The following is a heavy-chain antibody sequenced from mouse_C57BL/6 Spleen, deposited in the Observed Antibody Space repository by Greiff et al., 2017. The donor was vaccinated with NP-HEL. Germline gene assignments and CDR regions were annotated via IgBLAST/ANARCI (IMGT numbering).Heavy chain of an antibody. J-gene: IGHJ1*03. D-gene: IGHD1-1*01. Sequence: QVQLQQPGAELVMPGASVKLSCKASGYTFTSYWMHWVKQRPGQGLEWIGEIDPSDSYTNYNQKFKGKSTLTVDKSSSTAYMQLSSLTSEDAAVYYCASGCYGSNYWYFDVWGTGTTVTVSS. CDR1: GYTFTSYW. CDR3: ASGCYGSNYWYFDV. V-gene: IGHV1-69*01. CDR2: IDPSDSYT.